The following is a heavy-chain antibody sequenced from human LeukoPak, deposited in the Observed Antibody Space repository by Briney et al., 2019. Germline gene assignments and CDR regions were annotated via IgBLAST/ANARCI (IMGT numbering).Heavy chain of an antibody. CDR2: IYYSGST. Sequence: SETLSLTCTVSGGSISSYYWSWIRQPPGKGLEWIGYIYYSGSTNYNPSLRSRVTITVDTSKNQFSLKLQSVTAADTAVYYCAREHSGNYGYWGQGILVTVSS. D-gene: IGHD3-10*01. CDR3: AREHSGNYGY. CDR1: GGSISSYY. V-gene: IGHV4-59*01. J-gene: IGHJ4*02.